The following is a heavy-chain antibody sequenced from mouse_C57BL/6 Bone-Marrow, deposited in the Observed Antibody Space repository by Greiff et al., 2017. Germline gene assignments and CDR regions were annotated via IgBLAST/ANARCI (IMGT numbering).Heavy chain of an antibody. J-gene: IGHJ4*01. CDR1: GFSLTSYG. V-gene: IGHV2-6*01. D-gene: IGHD2-2*01. CDR2: IWGVGST. CDR3: ARNPPYGYEDYYAMDY. Sequence: VKLVESGPGLVAPSQSLSITCTVSGFSLTSYGVDWVRQSPGKGLEWLGVIWGVGSTNYNSALKSRLSISKDNSKSQVFLKMNSLQTDDTAMYYCARNPPYGYEDYYAMDYWGQGTSVTVSS.